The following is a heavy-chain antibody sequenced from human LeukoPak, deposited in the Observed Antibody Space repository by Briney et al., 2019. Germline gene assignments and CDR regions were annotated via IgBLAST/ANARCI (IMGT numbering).Heavy chain of an antibody. Sequence: PGRSLRLSCAASGFTFDDYAMHWVRQAPGKGLEWVAVISYDGSNKYYADSVKGRFTISRDNSKNTLYLQMNSLRAEDTAVYYCAREGYYDSSGYPHFDYWGQGTLVTVSS. J-gene: IGHJ4*02. V-gene: IGHV3-30*04. CDR2: ISYDGSNK. CDR1: GFTFDDYA. D-gene: IGHD3-22*01. CDR3: AREGYYDSSGYPHFDY.